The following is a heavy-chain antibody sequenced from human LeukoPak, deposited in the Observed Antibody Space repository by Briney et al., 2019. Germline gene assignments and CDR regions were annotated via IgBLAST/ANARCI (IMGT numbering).Heavy chain of an antibody. V-gene: IGHV3-7*01. J-gene: IGHJ4*02. Sequence: PGGSLTLFCAAGFSLSRYWMTWVRQAPGRGLEWVANINGDGSDKYYGDSVKGRFSISREHVENSPFLQMNNLRVEGSAVYYCARGGSGSSKYWVFWGQGTLVTVSS. CDR3: ARGGSGSSKYWVF. CDR2: INGDGSDK. D-gene: IGHD2-8*02. CDR1: GFSLSRYW.